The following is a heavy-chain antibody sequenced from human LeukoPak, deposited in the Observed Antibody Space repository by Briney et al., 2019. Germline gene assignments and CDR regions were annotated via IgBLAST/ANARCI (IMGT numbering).Heavy chain of an antibody. CDR2: INDCETT. CDR1: GESFSGYY. D-gene: IGHD2-21*01. Sequence: SETLSLTCAVYGESFSGYYWSWIRQTPGQGLEWIGEINDCETTNYNPSLESRATISVDTSKNQFSQKLSSVTAADTAFYYCAREACSGGDCTNFDYWGQGTLVTVSS. J-gene: IGHJ4*02. V-gene: IGHV4-34*01. CDR3: AREACSGGDCTNFDY.